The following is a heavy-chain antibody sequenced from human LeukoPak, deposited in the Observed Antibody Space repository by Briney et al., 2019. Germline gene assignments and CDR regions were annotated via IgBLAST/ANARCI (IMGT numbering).Heavy chain of an antibody. V-gene: IGHV4-39*01. CDR1: GGSISSYY. J-gene: IGHJ3*02. CDR3: ARTHYYDSSGRIGAMAFDI. Sequence: SETLSLTCTVSGGSISSYYWSWIRQPPGKGLEWIGSIYYSGSTYYNPSLKSRVSISVDTSKNQFSLKLSSVTAADTAVYSCARTHYYDSSGRIGAMAFDIWGQGTMVTVSS. CDR2: IYYSGST. D-gene: IGHD3-22*01.